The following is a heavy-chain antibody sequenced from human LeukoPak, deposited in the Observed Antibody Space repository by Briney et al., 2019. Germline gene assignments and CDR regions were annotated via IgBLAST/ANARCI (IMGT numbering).Heavy chain of an antibody. V-gene: IGHV3-7*01. CDR3: ARVTPNWFDP. CDR1: GFTFSRFW. CDR2: IKEEGSVK. Sequence: GRSLRLSCVASGFTFSRFWMSWVRQAPGKGLEGVAHIKEEGSVKQYVDSVKGRFTISGDNAKNSLYLQMNSLRAEDTAVYYCARVTPNWFDPWGQGTLVTVSS. D-gene: IGHD2-15*01. J-gene: IGHJ5*02.